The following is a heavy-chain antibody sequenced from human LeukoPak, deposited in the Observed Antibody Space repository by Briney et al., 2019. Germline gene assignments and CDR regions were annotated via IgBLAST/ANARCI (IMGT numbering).Heavy chain of an antibody. V-gene: IGHV4-31*03. J-gene: IGHJ4*02. CDR2: IYYSGST. CDR1: GGSISSGGYY. D-gene: IGHD4-17*01. Sequence: SETLSLTCTVSGGSISSGGYYWSWIRQHPGKGLEWIGYIYYSGSTYYNPSLKSRVTISVDTSKNQFSLKLSSMTAADTAVYYCAREGPYGDADYWGQGTLVTVSS. CDR3: AREGPYGDADY.